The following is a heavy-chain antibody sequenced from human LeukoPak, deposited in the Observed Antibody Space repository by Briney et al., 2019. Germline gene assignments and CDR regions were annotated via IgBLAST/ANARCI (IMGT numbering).Heavy chain of an antibody. J-gene: IGHJ4*02. V-gene: IGHV4-38-2*01. D-gene: IGHD3-22*01. Sequence: SETLSLTCAVSGYSISSGYYWGWIRQPPGKGLEWIGSIYHSGSTYYNPSLKSRVTISVDTSKNQFSLKLSSVTAADTAGYYCARHYYDSSGYLVDYWGQGTLVTVSS. CDR2: IYHSGST. CDR1: GYSISSGYY. CDR3: ARHYYDSSGYLVDY.